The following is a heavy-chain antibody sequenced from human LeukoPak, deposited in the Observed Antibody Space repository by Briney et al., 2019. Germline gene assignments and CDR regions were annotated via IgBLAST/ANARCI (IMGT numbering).Heavy chain of an antibody. V-gene: IGHV5-51*01. CDR3: ARSRLTIDYYYYYMDV. J-gene: IGHJ6*03. Sequence: GESLKISCKGSGYSFTSYWIGWVRQMPGKGPEWMGIIYPGDSDTRYSPSFQGQVTISADKSISTAYLQWSSLKASDTAMYYCARSRLTIDYYYYYMDVWGKGTTVTVSS. CDR1: GYSFTSYW. D-gene: IGHD5-24*01. CDR2: IYPGDSDT.